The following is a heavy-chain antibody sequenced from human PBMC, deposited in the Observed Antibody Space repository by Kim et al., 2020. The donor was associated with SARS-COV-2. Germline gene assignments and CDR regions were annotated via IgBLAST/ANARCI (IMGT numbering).Heavy chain of an antibody. Sequence: GGSLRLSCAASGFTFSSYGMHWVRQAPGKGLEWVAVIWYDGSNKYYADSVKGRFTISRDNSKNTLYLQMNSLRAEDTAVYYCARDTWAPGRRAYGMDVWGQGTTVTVSS. CDR1: GFTFSSYG. V-gene: IGHV3-33*01. CDR3: ARDTWAPGRRAYGMDV. CDR2: IWYDGSNK. J-gene: IGHJ6*02. D-gene: IGHD1-26*01.